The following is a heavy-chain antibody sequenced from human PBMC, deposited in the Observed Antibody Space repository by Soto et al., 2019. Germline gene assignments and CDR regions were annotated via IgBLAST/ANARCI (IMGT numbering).Heavy chain of an antibody. Sequence: ETLSLTCTVSGGSISNYYWAWIRRPPGKGLEWIGYISYSGGTNYSPSLKSRVTISVDTSKNQFSLKLSSVTAADTAVYYCTTGVDKDKTGYWGQGTLVTVSS. CDR2: ISYSGGT. CDR1: GGSISNYY. D-gene: IGHD5-12*01. CDR3: TTGVDKDKTGY. V-gene: IGHV4-59*12. J-gene: IGHJ4*02.